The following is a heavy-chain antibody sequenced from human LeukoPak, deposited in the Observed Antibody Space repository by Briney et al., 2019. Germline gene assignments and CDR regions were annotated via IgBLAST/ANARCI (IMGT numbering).Heavy chain of an antibody. J-gene: IGHJ4*02. CDR3: AKDAEYYDSSGYWGLNYFDY. D-gene: IGHD3-22*01. CDR2: ISGSGGST. V-gene: IGHV3-23*01. Sequence: PGGSLRLSCAASGFTFSSYAMSWVRQAPGKGLEWVSAISGSGGSTYYADSVKGRFTISRDNSKNTLYLQMNSLRAEDTAVYYCAKDAEYYDSSGYWGLNYFDYWAREPWSPSPQ. CDR1: GFTFSSYA.